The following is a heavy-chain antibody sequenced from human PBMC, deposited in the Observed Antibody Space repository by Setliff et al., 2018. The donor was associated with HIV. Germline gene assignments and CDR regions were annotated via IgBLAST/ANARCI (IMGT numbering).Heavy chain of an antibody. CDR2: IFHSGTT. D-gene: IGHD3-22*01. Sequence: SETLSLTCAVSGVSISSVTFSWSWIRQHPGKGLEWIGYIFHSGTTYYKPSLKSRAMISVDTSKNQFSLNLSSVTAADTAVYYCARDKAYYYDSSGSYDAFDIWGQGTMVTVSS. V-gene: IGHV4-31*11. CDR1: GVSISSVTFS. CDR3: ARDKAYYYDSSGSYDAFDI. J-gene: IGHJ3*02.